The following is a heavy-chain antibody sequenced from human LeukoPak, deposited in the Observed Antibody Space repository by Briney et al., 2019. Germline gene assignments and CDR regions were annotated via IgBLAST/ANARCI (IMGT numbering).Heavy chain of an antibody. Sequence: ASVKVSCKASGYTFTSYDINWVRQATGQGLEWMGWMNPNSGNTGYAQKLQGRVTITRNTSISTAYMELSSLRSEDTAVYYCARLHSSSWYLYYFDYWGQGTLVTVSS. CDR3: ARLHSSSWYLYYFDY. D-gene: IGHD6-13*01. J-gene: IGHJ4*02. CDR2: MNPNSGNT. V-gene: IGHV1-8*03. CDR1: GYTFTSYD.